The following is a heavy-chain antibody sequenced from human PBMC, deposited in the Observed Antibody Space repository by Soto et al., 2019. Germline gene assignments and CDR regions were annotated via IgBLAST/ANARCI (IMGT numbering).Heavy chain of an antibody. CDR3: GKVLVGATGHTDSDS. CDR1: GGSIYRSGYY. V-gene: IGHV4-39*01. Sequence: SETLSLTCTVSGGSIYRSGYYWGWIRQPPGRGLEWIGNIDYNGVTYSNPSLKSRVTISRDTSKNQFSLKLTSVTAADTALYYCGKVLVGATGHTDSDSWGPGTLVTVSP. CDR2: IDYNGVT. J-gene: IGHJ4*02. D-gene: IGHD2-15*01.